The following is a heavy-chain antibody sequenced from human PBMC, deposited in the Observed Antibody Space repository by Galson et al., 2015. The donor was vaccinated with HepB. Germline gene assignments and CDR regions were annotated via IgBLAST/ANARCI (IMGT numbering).Heavy chain of an antibody. V-gene: IGHV1-69-2*01. CDR1: GYTFTDYY. D-gene: IGHD4-11*01. CDR3: ATAPVRDYYYYYYMDV. J-gene: IGHJ6*03. Sequence: VKVSCKVSGYTFTDYYMHWVQQAPGKGLEWMGLVDPEDGETIYAEKFQGRVTITADTSTNTAYMELSSLRSEDTAVYYCATAPVRDYYYYYYMDVWGKGTTVTVSS. CDR2: VDPEDGET.